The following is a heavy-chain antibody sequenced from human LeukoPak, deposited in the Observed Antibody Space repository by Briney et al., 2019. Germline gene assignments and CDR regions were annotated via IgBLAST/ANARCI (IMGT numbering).Heavy chain of an antibody. CDR1: GFTFSSYA. D-gene: IGHD3-3*01. V-gene: IGHV3-30-3*01. CDR3: ARDARRYDFWSGYHHDY. J-gene: IGHJ4*02. Sequence: PTGGSLRLSCAASGFTFSSYAMHWVRQAPGKGLEWVAVISYDGCNKYYADSVKGRFTISRDNSKNTLYLQMNSLRAEDTAVYYCARDARRYDFWSGYHHDYWGQGTLVTVSS. CDR2: ISYDGCNK.